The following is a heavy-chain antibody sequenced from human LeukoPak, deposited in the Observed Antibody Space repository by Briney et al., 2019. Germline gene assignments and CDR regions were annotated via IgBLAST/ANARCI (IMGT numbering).Heavy chain of an antibody. CDR3: AKDRETTASGTFDY. CDR1: GFTFNNYG. V-gene: IGHV3-30*18. D-gene: IGHD6-13*01. Sequence: PGGSLRLSCAASGFTFNNYGVHYVRQAPGKGLEWVAVISDDGRNKNYADSVKGRFTISRDNSNNTLYLQMNSLRAEDTGVYYCAKDRETTASGTFDYWGQGTLVTVSS. CDR2: ISDDGRNK. J-gene: IGHJ4*02.